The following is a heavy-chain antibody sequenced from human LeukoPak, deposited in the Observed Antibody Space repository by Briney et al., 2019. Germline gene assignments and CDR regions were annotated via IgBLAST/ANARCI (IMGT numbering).Heavy chain of an antibody. CDR1: GFTFSSYA. V-gene: IGHV3-33*08. J-gene: IGHJ4*02. CDR2: IWYDGSNK. Sequence: GGSLRLSCAASGFTFSSYAMTWVRQAPGKGLEWVAVIWYDGSNKYYADSVKGRFTISRDNSKNTLYLQMNSLRAEDTAVYYCARGPYYYDSSGPFDYWGQGTLVTVSS. CDR3: ARGPYYYDSSGPFDY. D-gene: IGHD3-22*01.